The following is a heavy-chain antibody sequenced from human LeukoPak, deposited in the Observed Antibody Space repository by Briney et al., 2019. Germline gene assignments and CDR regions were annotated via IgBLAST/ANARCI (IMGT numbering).Heavy chain of an antibody. CDR3: ARGYRYCSGGSCYPSWFDP. J-gene: IGHJ5*02. CDR2: IYYSGST. CDR1: GGSISSGGYY. Sequence: SETLSLTCTVSGGSISSGGYYWSWLRQHPGTGLEWIGYIYYSGSTYYNPSLKSRVTISVDTSKNQFSLKLSSVTAADTAVYYCARGYRYCSGGSCYPSWFDPWGQGTLVTVSS. D-gene: IGHD2-15*01. V-gene: IGHV4-31*03.